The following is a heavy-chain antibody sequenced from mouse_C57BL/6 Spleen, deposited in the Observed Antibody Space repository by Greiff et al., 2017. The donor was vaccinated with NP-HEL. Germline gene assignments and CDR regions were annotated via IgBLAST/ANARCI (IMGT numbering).Heavy chain of an antibody. V-gene: IGHV5-4*01. CDR3: ARATTVVATRYVDV. CDR1: GFTFSSYA. J-gene: IGHJ1*03. D-gene: IGHD1-1*01. CDR2: ISDGGSYT. Sequence: EVQLVESGGGLVKPGGSLKLSCAASGFTFSSYAMSWVRQTPEKRLEWVATISDGGSYTYYPDNVKGRFTISRDNAKNNLYLQMSHLKSEDTAMYYCARATTVVATRYVDVWGTGTTVTVSS.